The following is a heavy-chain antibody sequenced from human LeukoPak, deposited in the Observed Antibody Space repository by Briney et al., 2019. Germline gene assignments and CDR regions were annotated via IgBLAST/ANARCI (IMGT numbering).Heavy chain of an antibody. CDR3: TRGQLWLRGEGSGLDY. Sequence: GGSLRLSCTGSGFTFGDYAMSWVRQAPGKGLEWVGFTRSEPYGGTTEYAASVKGRFTISRDDSKSMAYLQMNSLKTEDTAVYYCTRGQLWLRGEGSGLDYWGQGTLVTVSS. J-gene: IGHJ4*02. D-gene: IGHD5-18*01. CDR1: GFTFGDYA. CDR2: TRSEPYGGTT. V-gene: IGHV3-49*04.